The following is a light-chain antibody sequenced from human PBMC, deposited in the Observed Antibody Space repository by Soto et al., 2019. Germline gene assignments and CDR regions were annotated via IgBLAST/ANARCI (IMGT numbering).Light chain of an antibody. J-gene: IGLJ2*01. CDR1: SSNIGAGYD. CDR2: GNS. CDR3: QSYDSSLRGAI. V-gene: IGLV1-40*01. Sequence: QSVLTQPPSGSGAPGQRVTISCTGSSSNIGAGYDVHWYQQLPGTAPKLLIYGNSNRPSGVPDRFSGSKSGTSASLAITGLQAEDEADYYCQSYDSSLRGAIFGGGTKLTVL.